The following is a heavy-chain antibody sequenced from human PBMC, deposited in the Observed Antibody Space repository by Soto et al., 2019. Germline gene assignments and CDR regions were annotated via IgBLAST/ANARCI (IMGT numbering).Heavy chain of an antibody. CDR1: GFTFSTYS. J-gene: IGHJ4*02. V-gene: IGHV3-21*01. CDR2: ISSSSTYI. D-gene: IGHD6-19*01. CDR3: LIAVAGSFAPDY. Sequence: EMQLVESGGGLVQPGGSLRLSCAASGFTFSTYSMNWVRQAPGKGLEWVSYISSSSTYIYYADSVKGRFTISRDNAKNSLYLQMNSLRAEDTAVYYCLIAVAGSFAPDYWGQGTLVTVSS.